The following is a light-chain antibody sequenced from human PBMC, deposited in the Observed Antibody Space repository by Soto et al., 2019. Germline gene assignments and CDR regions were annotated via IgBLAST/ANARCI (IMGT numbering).Light chain of an antibody. J-gene: IGKJ4*01. V-gene: IGKV1-12*01. CDR1: QGIDRW. CDR3: KQSKSFPLT. Sequence: DIQMTQSPSSLSASVGDRVTITCRASQGIDRWLAWYQQKPGKAPKVLIYAASSLRSGVPSRFSGSGSGTDFYLTLSSQQPADLATYSCKQSKSFPLTFGGGTKVETK. CDR2: AAS.